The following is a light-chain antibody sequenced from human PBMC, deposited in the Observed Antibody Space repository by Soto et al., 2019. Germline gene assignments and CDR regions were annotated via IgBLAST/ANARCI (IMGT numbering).Light chain of an antibody. CDR2: EVN. CDR3: SSYTPNITLV. J-gene: IGLJ3*02. V-gene: IGLV2-18*02. Sequence: QSALTQPPSVSGSPGQSVTISCTGTSSDVGSYNRVSWYQQPPGTAPKLMIYEVNNRPSGVPDRFSGSKSGNTASLTISGLQPDDEADYYCSSYTPNITLVFGGGTKLTVL. CDR1: SSDVGSYNR.